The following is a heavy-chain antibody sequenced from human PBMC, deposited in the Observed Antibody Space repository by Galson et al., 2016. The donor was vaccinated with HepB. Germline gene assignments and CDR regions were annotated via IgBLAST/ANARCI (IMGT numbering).Heavy chain of an antibody. CDR3: ARGTSGYAAFDI. V-gene: IGHV3-23*01. CDR1: GFIFENYG. D-gene: IGHD6-25*01. CDR2: VDGSTDTT. J-gene: IGHJ3*02. Sequence: SLRLSCAASGFIFENYGMHWVRQAPGKGLEWVSAVDGSTDTTYHADSVKGRFTLSRDNSRNSVSLQMNGLRVEDTAVYFCARGTSGYAAFDIWGQGTLVTVS.